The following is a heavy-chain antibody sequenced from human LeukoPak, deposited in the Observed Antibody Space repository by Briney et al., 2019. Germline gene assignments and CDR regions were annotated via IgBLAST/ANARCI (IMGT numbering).Heavy chain of an antibody. D-gene: IGHD5-18*01. CDR3: ARDRGVDTAMAIDY. CDR2: IYSGGST. V-gene: IGHV3-53*01. Sequence: GGSLRLSCAASGFTVSSNYMTWVRQAPGKGLEWVSVIYSGGSTYYADSVKGRFTISRDNSKNTLYLQMNSLRGEDTAVYYCARDRGVDTAMAIDYWGQGTMVTVSS. CDR1: GFTVSSNY. J-gene: IGHJ3*01.